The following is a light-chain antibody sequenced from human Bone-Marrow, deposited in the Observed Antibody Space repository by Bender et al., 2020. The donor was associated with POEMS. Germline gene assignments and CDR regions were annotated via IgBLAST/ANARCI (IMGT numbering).Light chain of an antibody. CDR1: ISNIGAGFG. CDR2: ANI. CDR3: CSYAGINIFYV. V-gene: IGLV1-40*01. J-gene: IGLJ1*01. Sequence: QSVLTQPPSVSGAPGQRVTISCTGSISNIGAGFGVNWYQHLPGTAPKLLIYANINRPSEIPDRFSGSKSGNTASLTISGLQADDEADYYCCSYAGINIFYVFGPGTKVTVL.